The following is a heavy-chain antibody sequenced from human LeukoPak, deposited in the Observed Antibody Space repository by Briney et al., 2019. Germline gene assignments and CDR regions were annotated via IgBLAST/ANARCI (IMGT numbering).Heavy chain of an antibody. V-gene: IGHV1-8*01. J-gene: IGHJ6*02. Sequence: GASVKVSCKASGYTFTSYDINWVRQATGQRLEWMGWMNPNSGNTGYAQKFQGRVTMTRNTSISTAYMELSSLRSEDTAVYYCASFRGNVAYYYYGMDVWGQGTTVTVSS. CDR2: MNPNSGNT. D-gene: IGHD2-21*01. CDR3: ASFRGNVAYYYYGMDV. CDR1: GYTFTSYD.